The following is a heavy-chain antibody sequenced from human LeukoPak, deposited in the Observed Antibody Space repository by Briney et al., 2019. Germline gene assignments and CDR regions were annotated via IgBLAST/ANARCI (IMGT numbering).Heavy chain of an antibody. CDR1: GASISSSDHY. Sequence: IPSETLSLTCVVSGASISSSDHYWNWIRQPPGKGPEWIASIHYSGTTYYNPSLKTRVTISLDTSKNQFSLKLTSVTAADTAVCSCARDRGYHEIDYWGQGTLVTVSS. D-gene: IGHD3-22*01. CDR2: IHYSGTT. V-gene: IGHV4-39*07. J-gene: IGHJ4*02. CDR3: ARDRGYHEIDY.